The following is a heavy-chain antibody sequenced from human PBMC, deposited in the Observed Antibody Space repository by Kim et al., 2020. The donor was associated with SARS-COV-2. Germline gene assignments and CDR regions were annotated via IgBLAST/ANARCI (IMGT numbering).Heavy chain of an antibody. V-gene: IGHV4-31*03. CDR1: GGSISSGGYY. J-gene: IGHJ3*02. Sequence: SETLSLTCTVSGGSISSGGYYWSWIRQHPGKGLEWIGYIYYSGSTYYNPSLKSRVTISVDTSKNQFSLKLSSVTAADTAVYYCASCGSQYAFDIWGQGTMDTVSS. D-gene: IGHD5-12*01. CDR3: ASCGSQYAFDI. CDR2: IYYSGST.